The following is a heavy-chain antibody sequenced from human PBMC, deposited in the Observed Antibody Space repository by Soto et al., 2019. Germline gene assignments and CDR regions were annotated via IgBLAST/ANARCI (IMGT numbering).Heavy chain of an antibody. CDR1: GGSISSGGYS. D-gene: IGHD3-22*01. V-gene: IGHV4-30-2*01. CDR2: IYRSGST. J-gene: IGHJ4*02. CDR3: ASSGYYSFFDY. Sequence: SETLSLTCAVSGGSISSGGYSWSWIRQPPGKGLEWIGYIYRSGSTYYNPSLKSRVTISVDRSKNQFSLKLSSVTAADTAVYYCASSGYYSFFDYWGQGTMVTVYS.